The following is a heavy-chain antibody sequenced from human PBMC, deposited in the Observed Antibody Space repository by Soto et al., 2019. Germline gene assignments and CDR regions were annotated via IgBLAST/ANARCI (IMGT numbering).Heavy chain of an antibody. J-gene: IGHJ6*02. Sequence: SVKVSCKASGGTFSSYAISWVRQAPGQGLEWMGGIIPIFGTANYAQKFQGRVTITADESTSTAYMELSSLRSEDTAVYYCARDKWLGYRLCMDVWGQGTTVTVSS. CDR3: ARDKWLGYRLCMDV. CDR1: GGTFSSYA. V-gene: IGHV1-69*13. CDR2: IIPIFGTA. D-gene: IGHD6-19*01.